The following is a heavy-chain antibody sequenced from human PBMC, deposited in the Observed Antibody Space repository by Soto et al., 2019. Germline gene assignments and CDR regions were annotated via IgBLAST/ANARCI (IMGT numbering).Heavy chain of an antibody. Sequence: GESLKISCKGSGYSFASYWISWVRQMPGKGLEWMGRIDPSDSYTNYSPSFQGHVTISADKSISTAYLQWSSPKASDTAMYYCARQGITMVRGVNSDMDVWGQGTTVTVSS. J-gene: IGHJ6*02. CDR2: IDPSDSYT. D-gene: IGHD3-10*01. CDR1: GYSFASYW. CDR3: ARQGITMVRGVNSDMDV. V-gene: IGHV5-10-1*01.